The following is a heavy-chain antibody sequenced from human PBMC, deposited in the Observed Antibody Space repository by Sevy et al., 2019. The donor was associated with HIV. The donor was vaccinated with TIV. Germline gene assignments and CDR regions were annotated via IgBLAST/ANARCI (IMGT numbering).Heavy chain of an antibody. CDR1: GFTFNSYG. CDR3: AREGLAVAGIGYYFEY. J-gene: IGHJ4*02. D-gene: IGHD6-19*01. Sequence: GGSLRLSCAASGFTFNSYGMHWVRQAPGKGLEWVALIWYDGSNRSYVYSVKGRFTVSRDNSKNTLYLQMNSLRAEDTAVYYCAREGLAVAGIGYYFEYWGQGTLVTVSS. CDR2: IWYDGSNR. V-gene: IGHV3-33*01.